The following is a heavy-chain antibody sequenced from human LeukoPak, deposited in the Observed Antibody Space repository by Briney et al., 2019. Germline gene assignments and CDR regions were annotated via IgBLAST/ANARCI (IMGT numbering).Heavy chain of an antibody. CDR1: GFTFSNNW. J-gene: IGHJ1*01. V-gene: IGHV3-7*01. Sequence: PGGSLRPPCAASGFTFSNNWMTWVRQAPGKGLEWVANIKQDGSETYYADSVKGRFTISRDIAKNSLYLQMNSLGAEDTAVYYCATYSSSNAREFQHWGQGTLVTVSA. CDR3: ATYSSSNAREFQH. D-gene: IGHD2-2*01. CDR2: IKQDGSET.